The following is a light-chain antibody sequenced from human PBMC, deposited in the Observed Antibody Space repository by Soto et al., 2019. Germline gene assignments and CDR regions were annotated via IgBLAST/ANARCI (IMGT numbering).Light chain of an antibody. CDR2: AND. CDR1: SSNIGSNY. V-gene: IGLV1-47*02. J-gene: IGLJ3*02. CDR3: AAWDDSLGGSWV. Sequence: QPVLTQPPSASGTPGQRVIISCSGRSSNIGSNYVYWFQHLPGTAPKLLIYANDQRPSGVPDRFSGSKSGTSASLAISGLRSEDEADYYCAAWDDSLGGSWVFGGGTKLTVL.